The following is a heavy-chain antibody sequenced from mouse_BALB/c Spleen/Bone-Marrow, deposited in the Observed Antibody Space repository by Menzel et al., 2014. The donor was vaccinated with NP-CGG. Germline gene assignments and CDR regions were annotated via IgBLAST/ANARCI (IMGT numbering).Heavy chain of an antibody. CDR1: GFTFSSFG. CDR2: ISSGSSTI. V-gene: IGHV5-17*02. Sequence: EVMLVESGGGLVQPGGSRKLSCAASGFTFSSFGMHWVRQAPEKGLEWVAYISSGSSTIYYADTVMGRFNISRDNPKNTLLLQNTTLSSEDTPMYNCTRSGISSGYCDYWGQGSTLTVS. D-gene: IGHD1-1*01. CDR3: TRSGISSGYCDY. J-gene: IGHJ2*01.